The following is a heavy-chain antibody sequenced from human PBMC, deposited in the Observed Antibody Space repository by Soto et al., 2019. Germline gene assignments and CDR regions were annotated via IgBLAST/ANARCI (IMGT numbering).Heavy chain of an antibody. Sequence: EVQLVESGGGLVKPGGSLRLSCAASGFTFSNAWMSWVRQAPGKGLEWVGRIKSKTDGGTTDYAAPVKGRFTISRGDSKNTLYLQMNSLKTEDTAVYYCTTLASACYYDSSCFWFDWWGQGTLVTVSS. CDR2: IKSKTDGGTT. V-gene: IGHV3-15*01. CDR3: TTLASACYYDSSCFWFDW. D-gene: IGHD3-22*01. J-gene: IGHJ5*01. CDR1: GFTFSNAW.